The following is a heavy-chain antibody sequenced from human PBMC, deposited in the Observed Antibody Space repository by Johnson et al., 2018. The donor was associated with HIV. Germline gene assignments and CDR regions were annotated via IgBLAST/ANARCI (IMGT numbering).Heavy chain of an antibody. D-gene: IGHD1-26*01. J-gene: IGHJ3*02. V-gene: IGHV3-30*04. CDR1: GFTFNSYA. Sequence: QVQLVESGGGVVQPGRSLRLSCAASGFTFNSYAMHWVRQAPGKGLEWVAIISYDGSNKYYVDSVKGRFSISRDNSKNTLYLQMNSLRAEDTAVYYCAKGIVGAMGAFDIWGQGTMVTV. CDR2: ISYDGSNK. CDR3: AKGIVGAMGAFDI.